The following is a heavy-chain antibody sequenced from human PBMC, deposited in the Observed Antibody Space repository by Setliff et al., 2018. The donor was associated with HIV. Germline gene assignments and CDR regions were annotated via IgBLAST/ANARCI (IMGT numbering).Heavy chain of an antibody. CDR1: GYTFTSYA. D-gene: IGHD1-26*01. CDR3: ARDHPSGSYLDY. J-gene: IGHJ4*02. Sequence: ASVKVSCKASGYTFTSYAMHWVRQAPGQRLEWMGWINAGNGNTKYSQKFQGRVTITRDTSASTAYMELSSLRSEDTAVYYCARDHPSGSYLDYWGQGTLVTVSS. V-gene: IGHV1-3*01. CDR2: INAGNGNT.